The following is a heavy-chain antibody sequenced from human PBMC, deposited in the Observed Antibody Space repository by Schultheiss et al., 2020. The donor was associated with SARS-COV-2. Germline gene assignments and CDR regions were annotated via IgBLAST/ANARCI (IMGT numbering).Heavy chain of an antibody. CDR3: ARGDGGYMYDY. J-gene: IGHJ4*02. CDR2: IYPGDSGT. V-gene: IGHV5-51*01. CDR1: GYSFTSYW. Sequence: GGSLRLSCKGSGYSFTSYWIGWVRQMPGKGLEWMGIIYPGDSGTTYSPSFQGQVTISADKSITSAYLQWSSLKASDTAMYYCARGDGGYMYDYWGQGSLVTVSS. D-gene: IGHD5-24*01.